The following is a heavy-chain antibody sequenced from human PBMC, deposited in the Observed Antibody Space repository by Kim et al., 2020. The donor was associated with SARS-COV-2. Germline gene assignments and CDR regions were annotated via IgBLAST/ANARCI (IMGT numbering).Heavy chain of an antibody. Sequence: SETLSHTCAVYGGSFSGYYWSWIRQPPGKGLEWIGEINHSGSTNYNPSLKSRVTISVDTSKNQFSLKLSSVTAADTAVYYCARKDILTGYYIPVNAFDI. CDR3: ARKDILTGYYIPVNAFDI. J-gene: IGHJ3*02. V-gene: IGHV4-34*01. D-gene: IGHD3-9*01. CDR1: GGSFSGYY. CDR2: INHSGST.